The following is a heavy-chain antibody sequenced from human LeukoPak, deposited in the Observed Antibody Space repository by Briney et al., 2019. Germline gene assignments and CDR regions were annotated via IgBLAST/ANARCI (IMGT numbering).Heavy chain of an antibody. V-gene: IGHV4-30-2*01. J-gene: IGHJ3*02. D-gene: IGHD1-26*01. Sequence: SQTLSLTCAVSGGSISSGGYSWSWIRQPPGKGLEWIGYIYHSGSTYYNPSLKSRVTISVDRSKNQFSLKLSSVTAADTAVYYCARGGSGGYLDAFDIWGQGTMVTVSS. CDR3: ARGGSGGYLDAFDI. CDR1: GGSISSGGYS. CDR2: IYHSGST.